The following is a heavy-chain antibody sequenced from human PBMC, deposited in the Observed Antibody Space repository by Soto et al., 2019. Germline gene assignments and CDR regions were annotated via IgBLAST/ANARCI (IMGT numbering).Heavy chain of an antibody. J-gene: IGHJ5*02. Sequence: PSETLSLTCTVSGGSISSYYWSWIRQPPGKGLEWIGYIYYSGSTNYNPSLKSRVTISVDTSKNQYSLKLSSVTAADTAVYYCARHTTPPSLTYVWWFDPWGQGTLVTVSS. D-gene: IGHD1-1*01. V-gene: IGHV4-59*08. CDR3: ARHTTPPSLTYVWWFDP. CDR2: IYYSGST. CDR1: GGSISSYY.